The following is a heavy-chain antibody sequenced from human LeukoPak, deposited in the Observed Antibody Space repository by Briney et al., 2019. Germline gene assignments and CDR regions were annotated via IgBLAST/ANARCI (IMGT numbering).Heavy chain of an antibody. D-gene: IGHD3-22*01. CDR1: GFTFSTYA. CDR3: AKDPSKGYYDSSGYSHFDY. CDR2: IFNSGTST. Sequence: GGSLRLSCAASGFTFSTYAMTWVRQAPGKGLEWVSVIFNSGTSTYYADSVKGRFTISRDNSKNTLYLQMNSLRAEDTAVYYCAKDPSKGYYDSSGYSHFDYWGQGTLVTVSS. J-gene: IGHJ4*02. V-gene: IGHV3-23*01.